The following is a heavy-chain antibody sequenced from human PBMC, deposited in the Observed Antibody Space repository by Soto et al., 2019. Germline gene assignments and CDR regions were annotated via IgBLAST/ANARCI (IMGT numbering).Heavy chain of an antibody. D-gene: IGHD1-20*01. Sequence: SETLSLTCIVSGGSINSGGYFWSWIRQHPGKGLECIGYIYHSGITYYNPSLKSRVTISVDTSKNEFSLQLRSVTAADTAVYFCASLHNTSPGWFDPWGQGTLVTVSS. CDR2: IYHSGIT. CDR1: GGSINSGGYF. CDR3: ASLHNTSPGWFDP. J-gene: IGHJ5*02. V-gene: IGHV4-31*03.